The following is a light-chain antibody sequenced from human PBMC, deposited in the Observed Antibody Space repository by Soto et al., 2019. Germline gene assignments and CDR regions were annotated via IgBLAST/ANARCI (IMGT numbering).Light chain of an antibody. CDR3: LQYHNLWA. CDR2: RAS. V-gene: IGKV3-15*01. CDR1: QNIYSN. J-gene: IGKJ1*01. Sequence: ILMTQSPATVSVSPGESATLSCRDSQNIYSNVAWYQHRPGQAPRLIRYRASTRAPGVPARFSGSGSGTEFTLTISILHPEYFTVYSCLQYHNLWAFGQGTKVEI.